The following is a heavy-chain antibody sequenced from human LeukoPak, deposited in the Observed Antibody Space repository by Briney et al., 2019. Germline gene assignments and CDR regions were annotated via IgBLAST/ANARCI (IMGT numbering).Heavy chain of an antibody. D-gene: IGHD3/OR15-3a*01. CDR3: ARQTGSGLFTLP. Sequence: TSETLSLTCTVSGVSISSSNSYWGWIRQPPGKGLEWIGSIYYSGNTYYNASVKSRVTISIDSSKNQFSLMLSSVTAADTAVYYCARQTGSGLFTLPGGQGTLVTVSS. J-gene: IGHJ4*02. CDR1: GVSISSSNSY. CDR2: IYYSGNT. V-gene: IGHV4-39*01.